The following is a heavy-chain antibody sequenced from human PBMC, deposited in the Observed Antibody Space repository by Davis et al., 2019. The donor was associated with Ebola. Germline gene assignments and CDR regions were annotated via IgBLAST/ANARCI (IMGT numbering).Heavy chain of an antibody. CDR2: IYYSGST. J-gene: IGHJ6*02. V-gene: IGHV4-59*08. CDR3: AGLYCSSTSCSYGMDV. Sequence: LETLSLTCTASGGSISSYYWSWIRQLPGKGLEWIGYIYYSGSTHYNPSLKSRVTISVDTSKNQFSLKLSSVTAADTAVYYCAGLYCSSTSCSYGMDVWGQGTTVTVSS. CDR1: GGSISSYY. D-gene: IGHD2-2*01.